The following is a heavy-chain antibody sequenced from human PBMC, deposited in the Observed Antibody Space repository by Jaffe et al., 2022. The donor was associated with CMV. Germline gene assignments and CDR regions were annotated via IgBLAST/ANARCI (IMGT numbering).Heavy chain of an antibody. J-gene: IGHJ3*02. D-gene: IGHD5-12*01. CDR2: IIPIFGTA. V-gene: IGHV1-69*01. Sequence: QVQLVQSGAEVKKPGSSVKVSCKASGGTFSSYAISWVRQAPGQGLEWMGGIIPIFGTANYAQKFQGRVTITADESTSTAYMELSSLRSEDTAVYYCAGGWSGYSGYDWGAFDIWGQGTMVTVSS. CDR3: AGGWSGYSGYDWGAFDI. CDR1: GGTFSSYA.